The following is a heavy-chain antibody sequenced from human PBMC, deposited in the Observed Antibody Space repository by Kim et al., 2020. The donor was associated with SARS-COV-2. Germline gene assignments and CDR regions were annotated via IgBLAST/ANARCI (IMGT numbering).Heavy chain of an antibody. D-gene: IGHD2-8*01. Sequence: GGSLRLSCAASGFTLSSYSMHWVRQAPGKGLEWLATISYDGRNENYADSVKGRFTISRDISRNTLSLKMNSLRAEDTAVYFCARDQGLMVYAFDFWGQGTLVTVSS. J-gene: IGHJ4*02. V-gene: IGHV3-30*04. CDR3: ARDQGLMVYAFDF. CDR2: ISYDGRNE. CDR1: GFTLSSYS.